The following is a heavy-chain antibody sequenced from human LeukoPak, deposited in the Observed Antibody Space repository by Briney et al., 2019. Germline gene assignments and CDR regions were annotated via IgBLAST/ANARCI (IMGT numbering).Heavy chain of an antibody. V-gene: IGHV3-7*01. J-gene: IGHJ4*02. D-gene: IGHD3-10*01. CDR3: ARDRRGGLDDC. Sequence: GGSLRLSCAASGFTFSNYWMSWVRQAPGKGLEWVANIKPDGSEKYYVDSLKGRFTISRDNAKNSLYLQMDSLRADDTGVYYCARDRRGGLDDCWGQGTLLTVSS. CDR2: IKPDGSEK. CDR1: GFTFSNYW.